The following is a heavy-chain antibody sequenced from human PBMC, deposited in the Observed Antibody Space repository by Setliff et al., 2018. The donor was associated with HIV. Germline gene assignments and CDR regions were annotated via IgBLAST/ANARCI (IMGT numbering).Heavy chain of an antibody. J-gene: IGHJ3*02. V-gene: IGHV4-30-4*08. Sequence: SETLSLTCTVSGGSISSGDYYWSWIRQPPGKGLEWIGYIYYSGSTYYNPSLKSRVTISVDTSKNQFSLKLSSVTAADTAVYYCARDSGRRNDACDIWGQGTMVTVSS. CDR2: IYYSGST. CDR3: ARDSGRRNDACDI. CDR1: GGSISSGDYY. D-gene: IGHD3-10*01.